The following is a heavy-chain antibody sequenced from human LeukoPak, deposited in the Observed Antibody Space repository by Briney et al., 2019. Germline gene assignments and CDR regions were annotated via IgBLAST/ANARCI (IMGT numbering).Heavy chain of an antibody. V-gene: IGHV4-4*07. CDR2: IYTSGST. CDR3: AREDRRGVIHYYFDY. J-gene: IGHJ4*02. Sequence: PSETLSLTCTVSGGSISSYYWSWIRQPAGKGLEWIGRIYTSGSTNYNPSLKSRVTMSVDTSKNQFSLKLSSVTAADTAVYYCAREDRRGVIHYYFDYWGQGTLVTVSS. CDR1: GGSISSYY. D-gene: IGHD2-8*01.